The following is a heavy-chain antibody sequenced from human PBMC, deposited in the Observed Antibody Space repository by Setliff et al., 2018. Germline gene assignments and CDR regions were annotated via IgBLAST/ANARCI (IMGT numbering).Heavy chain of an antibody. J-gene: IGHJ4*02. V-gene: IGHV3-23*01. CDR1: GFTFSSYA. CDR3: AKDSSRYCSGGSCYSSY. CDR2: ISGTGVST. Sequence: GGSLRLSCAASGFTFSSYAMSWARQAPGKGLEWVSAISGTGVSTYYADSVKGRFTISRDNSKNTLYLQMNSLRAEDTAVYYCAKDSSRYCSGGSCYSSYWGQGMLVTVSS. D-gene: IGHD2-15*01.